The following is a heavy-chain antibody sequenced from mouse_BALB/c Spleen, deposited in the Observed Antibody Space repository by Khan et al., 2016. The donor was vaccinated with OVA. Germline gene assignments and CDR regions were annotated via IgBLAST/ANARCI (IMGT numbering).Heavy chain of an antibody. CDR3: ARPPYFSYVMGY. D-gene: IGHD2-10*01. Sequence: QIQLVQSGPELKKPGETVKISCKASGYTFTNYGMNWVKQAPGRGLKWMGWINTYTGEPTYADDVKGRFVFSLETSASTAYLQINNLKNEDTATYFCARPPYFSYVMGYWGQGTSVTVSS. CDR2: INTYTGEP. CDR1: GYTFTNYG. J-gene: IGHJ4*01. V-gene: IGHV9-3-1*01.